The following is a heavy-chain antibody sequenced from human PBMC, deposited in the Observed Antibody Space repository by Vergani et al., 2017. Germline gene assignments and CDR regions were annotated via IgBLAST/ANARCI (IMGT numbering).Heavy chain of an antibody. CDR2: IDWDDDK. V-gene: IGHV2-70*04. Sequence: QVTLKESGPALVKPTQTLTLPCTFSGFSLSTSGMRVSWIRQPPGKALEWLARIDWDDDKFYSTSLKTRLTISKDTSKNQVVLTMTNMDPVDTATYYCARTYYGSVSLRVMDVWGQGTTVTVSS. J-gene: IGHJ6*02. D-gene: IGHD3-10*01. CDR1: GFSLSTSGMR. CDR3: ARTYYGSVSLRVMDV.